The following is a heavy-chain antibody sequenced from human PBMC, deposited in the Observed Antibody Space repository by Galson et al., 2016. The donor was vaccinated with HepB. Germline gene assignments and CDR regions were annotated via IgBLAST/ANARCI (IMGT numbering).Heavy chain of an antibody. Sequence: SLRLSCAASGFTVSSMTWVRQAPGKGLEWVSVICSGGSTYYTDSVKGRFTISRDNSKNTVYLQMNSLRAEDTAMYHCATKQEGITMIRGVTVDYYGMDVWGQGTTVTVSS. D-gene: IGHD3-10*01. V-gene: IGHV3-53*01. J-gene: IGHJ6*02. CDR1: GFTVSS. CDR3: ATKQEGITMIRGVTVDYYGMDV. CDR2: ICSGGST.